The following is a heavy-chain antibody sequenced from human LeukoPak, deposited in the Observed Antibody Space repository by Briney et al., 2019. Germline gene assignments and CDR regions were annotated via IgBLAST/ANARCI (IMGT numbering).Heavy chain of an antibody. J-gene: IGHJ4*02. CDR1: GGSISSYY. V-gene: IGHV4-59*01. D-gene: IGHD3-22*01. CDR2: IYYSGST. Sequence: SETLSLTCTVSGGSISSYYWSWIRQPPGKGLEWIGYIYYSGSTNYNPSLKCRVTISVDTSKRQFSLKLSSVTAADTAVYYCARGGYYFDYWGQGTLVTVSS. CDR3: ARGGYYFDY.